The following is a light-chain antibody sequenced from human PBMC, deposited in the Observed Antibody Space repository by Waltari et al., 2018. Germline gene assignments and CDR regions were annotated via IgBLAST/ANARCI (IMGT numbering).Light chain of an antibody. V-gene: IGLV1-47*01. CDR2: RNK. CDR3: AAWDDNLSGYV. Sequence: QSVLTQPPSTSGTPGQRVTISCPVSSSSMGSNYVSWYQQPPGTAPKPLSYRNKQRPSGVPDRFSGSKSGTSASLAISGLRSEDEADYYCAAWDDNLSGYVFGTGAKVTVL. J-gene: IGLJ1*01. CDR1: SSSMGSNY.